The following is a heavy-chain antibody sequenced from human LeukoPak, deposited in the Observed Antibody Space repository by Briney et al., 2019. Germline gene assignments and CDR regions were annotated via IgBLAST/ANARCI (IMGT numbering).Heavy chain of an antibody. CDR2: IYHSGST. CDR1: GGSISSSNW. Sequence: PSETLSLTCAVSGGSISSSNWWSWVRQPPGKGLEWIGEIYHSGSTNYNPSLKSRVTISVDKSKNQFSLKLSSVTAADTAVYYCARDFRDSSGWYGFDYWGQGTLVTVSS. J-gene: IGHJ4*02. D-gene: IGHD6-19*01. CDR3: ARDFRDSSGWYGFDY. V-gene: IGHV4-4*02.